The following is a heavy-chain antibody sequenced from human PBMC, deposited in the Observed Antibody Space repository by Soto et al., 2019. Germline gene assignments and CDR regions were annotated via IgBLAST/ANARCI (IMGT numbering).Heavy chain of an antibody. Sequence: GGSLRLSCAASAFISSSHVMHWVRQAPGKGLEWVAAISSDGTNKYYADSVKGRFTISRDNSKYTLYLQMNSLRADDTAVYFCARASTYSRSSPLYYNYGMDVWGQGTTVTVSS. CDR2: ISSDGTNK. V-gene: IGHV3-30-3*01. CDR1: AFISSSHV. CDR3: ARASTYSRSSPLYYNYGMDV. J-gene: IGHJ6*02. D-gene: IGHD6-6*01.